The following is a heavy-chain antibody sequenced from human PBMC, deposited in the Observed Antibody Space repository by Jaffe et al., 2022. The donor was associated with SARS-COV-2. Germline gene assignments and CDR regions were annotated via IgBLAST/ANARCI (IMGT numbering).Heavy chain of an antibody. D-gene: IGHD6-13*01. J-gene: IGHJ4*02. V-gene: IGHV4-4*07. Sequence: QVQLQESGPGLVKPSETLSLTCTVSGGSISSFYWSWIRQPAGKGLEWIGRMSTSGITNYNPSLKSRVTMSVDTSRNQFSLKLSSLTAADTAVYYCARDFRSSWNGAHEYWGQGTLVTVSS. CDR3: ARDFRSSWNGAHEY. CDR1: GGSISSFY. CDR2: MSTSGIT.